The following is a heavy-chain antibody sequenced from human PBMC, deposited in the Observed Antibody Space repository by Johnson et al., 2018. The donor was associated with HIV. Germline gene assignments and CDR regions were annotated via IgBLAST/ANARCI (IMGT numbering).Heavy chain of an antibody. D-gene: IGHD2-2*01. J-gene: IGHJ3*02. CDR1: GFTLGSYD. CDR3: ARRSITSDGFDI. CDR2: IDSDGET. Sequence: VQLVESGGGLVQRGGSLRLSCEASGFTLGSYDMHWVRQAAGKGLEWVSEIDSDGETYYPASVKGRFTTSRENYKNSFYLHMNSLRAGDTAVYYCARRSITSDGFDILGQGTMVTVSS. V-gene: IGHV3-13*01.